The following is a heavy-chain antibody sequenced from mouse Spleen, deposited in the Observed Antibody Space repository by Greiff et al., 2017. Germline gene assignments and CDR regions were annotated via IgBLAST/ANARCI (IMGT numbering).Heavy chain of an antibody. J-gene: IGHJ3*01. CDR1: GYSITSGYY. CDR2: ISYDGSN. CDR3: ARDGWLLPFAY. Sequence: EVQLQESGPGLVKPSQSLSLTCSVTGYSITSGYYWNWIRQFPGNKLEWMGYISYDGSNNYNPSLKNRISITRDTSKNQIFLKLNSVTTEDTATYYCARDGWLLPFAYWGQGTLVTVSA. V-gene: IGHV3-6*01. D-gene: IGHD2-3*01.